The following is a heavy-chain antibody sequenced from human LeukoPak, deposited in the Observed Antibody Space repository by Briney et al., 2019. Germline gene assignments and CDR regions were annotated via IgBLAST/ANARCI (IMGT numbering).Heavy chain of an antibody. CDR1: GGSFSGYY. CDR2: INHSGST. CDR3: ARSAQGYYYDSSGGAFDI. J-gene: IGHJ3*02. V-gene: IGHV4-34*01. Sequence: SETLSLTCAVYGGSFSGYYWSWIRQPPGKGLEWIGEINHSGSTNYNPSLKSRVTISVDTSKNQFSLKLSSVTAADTAVYYCARSAQGYYYDSSGGAFDIWGQGTMVTVSS. D-gene: IGHD3-22*01.